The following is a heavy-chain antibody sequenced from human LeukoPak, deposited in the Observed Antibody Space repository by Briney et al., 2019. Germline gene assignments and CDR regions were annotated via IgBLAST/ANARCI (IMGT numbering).Heavy chain of an antibody. CDR3: ARGLGEWLRFGRFDY. Sequence: SETLSLTCAVYGGSFSGYYWSWIRQPPGKGLEWIGEINHSGSTNYNPSLKSRVTISVDTSKNQFSLKLSSVTAADTAVYYRARGLGEWLRFGRFDYWGQGTLVTVSS. D-gene: IGHD5-12*01. V-gene: IGHV4-34*01. CDR1: GGSFSGYY. J-gene: IGHJ4*02. CDR2: INHSGST.